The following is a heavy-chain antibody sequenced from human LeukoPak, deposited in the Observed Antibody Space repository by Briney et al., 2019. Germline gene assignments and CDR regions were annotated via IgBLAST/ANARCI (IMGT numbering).Heavy chain of an antibody. J-gene: IGHJ4*02. Sequence: GASVKVSCKASGYTFTSYYMHWVRQAPGQGLEWMGIINPSGGSTSYAQKFQGRVTTTRDTSTSTVYMELSSLRSEDTAVYYCARSPSFALVITTPIDYWGQGTLVTVSS. V-gene: IGHV1-46*01. D-gene: IGHD3-10*01. CDR3: ARSPSFALVITTPIDY. CDR2: INPSGGST. CDR1: GYTFTSYY.